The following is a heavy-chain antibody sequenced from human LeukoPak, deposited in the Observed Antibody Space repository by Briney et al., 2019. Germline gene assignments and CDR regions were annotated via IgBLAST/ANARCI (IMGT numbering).Heavy chain of an antibody. D-gene: IGHD3-10*01. CDR1: GFTFSSYG. J-gene: IGHJ3*02. V-gene: IGHV3-30*02. Sequence: GGSLRLSCAASGFTFSSYGMHWVRQAPGKGLEWVAFIRYDGSNKYYADSVKGRFTISRDNSKNTLYLQMNSLRAEDTALYYCAKDIGYYYGSGSYPDAFDIWGQGTMVTVSS. CDR3: AKDIGYYYGSGSYPDAFDI. CDR2: IRYDGSNK.